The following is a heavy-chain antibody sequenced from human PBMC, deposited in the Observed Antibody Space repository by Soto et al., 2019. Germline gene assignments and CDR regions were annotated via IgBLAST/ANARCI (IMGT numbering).Heavy chain of an antibody. V-gene: IGHV3-74*01. CDR1: GFTFSSRW. CDR2: INSDGTTI. Sequence: EVQLVESGGGLVQTGGSLRPSCAASGFTFSSRWMHWVRQAPGKGLVWVSRINSDGTTITYADSVKGRFTISRDNAKNTLYLQMNSLRAEDTAVYYCARGTQTTVTTRLFDCWGQGTLVTVSS. CDR3: ARGTQTTVTTRLFDC. D-gene: IGHD4-17*01. J-gene: IGHJ4*02.